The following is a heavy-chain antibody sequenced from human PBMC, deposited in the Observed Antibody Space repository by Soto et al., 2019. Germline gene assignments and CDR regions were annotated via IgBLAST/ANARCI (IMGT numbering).Heavy chain of an antibody. V-gene: IGHV4-31*03. CDR2: IYYSGST. J-gene: IGHJ4*02. CDR1: GGSISSGGYY. CDR3: ARDRGLRLLEWNIFDY. D-gene: IGHD3-3*01. Sequence: SETLSLTCTVSGGSISSGGYYWSWIRQHPGKGLEWIGYIYYSGSTYYNPSLKSRVTISVDTSKNQFSLKLSSVTAADTAVYYCARDRGLRLLEWNIFDYWGQGALVTVSS.